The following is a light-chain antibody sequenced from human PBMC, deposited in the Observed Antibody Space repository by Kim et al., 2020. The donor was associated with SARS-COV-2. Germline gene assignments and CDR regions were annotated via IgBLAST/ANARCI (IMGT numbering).Light chain of an antibody. Sequence: QSALTQPASVSGSPGQSITISCTGTSSDVGDYNYVSWYQQHPGEAPKLMIYDVTNRPSGVSNRFSSSKSGNTASLTISGLQAEDEADYFCTSYTSSNTLHVVFGGGTQLTVL. CDR3: TSYTSSNTLHVV. V-gene: IGLV2-14*03. J-gene: IGLJ2*01. CDR2: DVT. CDR1: SSDVGDYNY.